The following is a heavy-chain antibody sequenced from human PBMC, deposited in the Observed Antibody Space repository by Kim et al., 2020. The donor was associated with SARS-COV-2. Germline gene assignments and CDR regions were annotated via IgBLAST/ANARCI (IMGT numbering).Heavy chain of an antibody. CDR2: TYYSGST. CDR3: AREVYSSYSDY. CDR1: GGSISSGGYY. Sequence: SETLSLTCTVSGGSISSGGYYWSWIRQHPGKGLEWIGYTYYSGSTYYNPSLKSRVTISVDTSKNQFSLKLSSVTAADTAVYYCAREVYSSYSDYWGQGTLVTVSS. J-gene: IGHJ4*02. V-gene: IGHV4-31*03. D-gene: IGHD6-6*01.